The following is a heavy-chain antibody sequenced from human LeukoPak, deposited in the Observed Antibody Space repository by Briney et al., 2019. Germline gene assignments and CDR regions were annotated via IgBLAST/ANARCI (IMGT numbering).Heavy chain of an antibody. Sequence: ASVKVSCNASGYTFTSYGITWVRQAPGQGLEWMGWISAYNGNTNYAQKLQGRVTMTTDTSTSTAYMELRGLRSDDTAVYYCARAMVRGVIPQYWFDPWGQGTLVTVST. D-gene: IGHD3-10*01. J-gene: IGHJ5*02. CDR1: GYTFTSYG. V-gene: IGHV1-18*01. CDR2: ISAYNGNT. CDR3: ARAMVRGVIPQYWFDP.